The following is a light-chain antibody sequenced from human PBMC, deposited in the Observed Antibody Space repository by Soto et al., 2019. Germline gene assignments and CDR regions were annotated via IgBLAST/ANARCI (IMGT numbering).Light chain of an antibody. CDR1: SSNIGTNY. CDR3: GTWDSSLSAFV. CDR2: DNN. J-gene: IGLJ1*01. Sequence: QSVLTQPPSVSAAPGQKVTISCSGSSSNIGTNYVSWYQQLPGTAPKLLIYDNNNRPSGIPDRFSGSKSGTSATLGITGLQTGDEADYHCGTWDSSLSAFVFGTGTKVTVL. V-gene: IGLV1-51*01.